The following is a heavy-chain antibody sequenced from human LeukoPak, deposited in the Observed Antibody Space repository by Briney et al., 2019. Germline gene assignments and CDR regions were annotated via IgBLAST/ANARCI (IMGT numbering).Heavy chain of an antibody. J-gene: IGHJ4*02. D-gene: IGHD3-9*01. CDR1: GSNFNNAW. CDR3: AKVGYDILTGYDY. CDR2: ISGSGGST. Sequence: GGSLRLSCAASGSNFNNAWMTWVRQAPGKGLEWVSAISGSGGSTYYADSVKGRFTISRDNSKNTLYLQMNSLRAEDTAVYYCAKVGYDILTGYDYWGQGTLVTVSS. V-gene: IGHV3-23*01.